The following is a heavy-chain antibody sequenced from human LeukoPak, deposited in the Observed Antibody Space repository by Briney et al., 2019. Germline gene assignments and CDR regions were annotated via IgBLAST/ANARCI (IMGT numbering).Heavy chain of an antibody. D-gene: IGHD3-9*01. CDR3: ARGDILTGYTN. CDR1: GGSISSSNYY. Sequence: SETLSLTCTVSGGSISSSNYYWGWIRQPPGKGLEWIGSIYYSGSTYYNPSLKSRVTISVDTSKNQFSLKLSSVTAADTAVYYCARGDILTGYTNWGQGTLVTVSS. CDR2: IYYSGST. J-gene: IGHJ4*02. V-gene: IGHV4-39*07.